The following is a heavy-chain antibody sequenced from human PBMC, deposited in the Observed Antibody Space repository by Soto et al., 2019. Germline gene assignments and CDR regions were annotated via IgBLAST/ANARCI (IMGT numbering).Heavy chain of an antibody. D-gene: IGHD2-8*02. CDR2: ISGSVVST. Sequence: EVQLLESGGGLVQPGGSLRLSCAASGFTFNTHTMGWVRKAPGKGLGWVAAISGSVVSTYYAASVKGRFSISRDNSHNMVFLQLNSLTVEDTAVYYCAKDLSSCSGGVCYSLYFDSWGQGALVTVSS. CDR3: AKDLSSCSGGVCYSLYFDS. V-gene: IGHV3-23*01. J-gene: IGHJ4*02. CDR1: GFTFNTHT.